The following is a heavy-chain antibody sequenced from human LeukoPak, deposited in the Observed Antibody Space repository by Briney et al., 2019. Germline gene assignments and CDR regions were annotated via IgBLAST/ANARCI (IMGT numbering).Heavy chain of an antibody. D-gene: IGHD3-9*01. V-gene: IGHV1-18*01. J-gene: IGHJ5*02. CDR1: GYTFTSYG. CDR2: ISAYNGNT. Sequence: ASVKVSCKASGYTFTSYGISWVRQAPGQGLEWMGWISAYNGNTNYAQKLQGRVTMTTDTSTSTAYMELRSLRSDDTAVYYCARDQTYYDILTGHYSWFDPWGQGTLVTVSS. CDR3: ARDQTYYDILTGHYSWFDP.